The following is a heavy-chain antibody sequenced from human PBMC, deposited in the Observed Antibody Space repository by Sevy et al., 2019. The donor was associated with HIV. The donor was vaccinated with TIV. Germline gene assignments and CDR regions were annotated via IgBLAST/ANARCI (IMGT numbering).Heavy chain of an antibody. CDR1: GDTFTNNY. CDR2: VDPSAGNT. Sequence: ASVKVSCKASGDTFTNNYIHWVRQAPGQGLEWMGMVDPSAGNTTYAQKFQGRVTMTRDTSTSILYMDLSSLRSEDAAVYYCVRADPDQHFDSLGPGNPGHRLL. V-gene: IGHV1-46*01. J-gene: IGHJ4*02. CDR3: VRADPDQHFDS.